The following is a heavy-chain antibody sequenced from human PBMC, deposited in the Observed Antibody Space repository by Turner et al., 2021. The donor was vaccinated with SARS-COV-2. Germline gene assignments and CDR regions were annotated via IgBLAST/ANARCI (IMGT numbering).Heavy chain of an antibody. CDR3: ARSRLSGVDDY. D-gene: IGHD3-3*01. V-gene: IGHV4-39*01. CDR2: MYYRGST. Sequence: QLQLQESGPGLLKPSETLSLTCTVPGGSISSSSYCWGWIRQPPGKGLEWIGSMYYRGSTYYNPSLKSRVTISVDTSKNQFSLKLSSVTAADTAVYYCARSRLSGVDDYWGQGTLVTVSS. J-gene: IGHJ4*02. CDR1: GGSISSSSYC.